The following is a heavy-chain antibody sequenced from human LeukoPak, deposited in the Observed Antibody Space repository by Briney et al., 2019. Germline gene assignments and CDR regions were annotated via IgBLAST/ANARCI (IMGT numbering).Heavy chain of an antibody. V-gene: IGHV3-30*18. CDR2: TSFDGSNK. J-gene: IGHJ4*02. D-gene: IGHD5-12*01. CDR1: GFTFTYYV. CDR3: GKCGYVGCDLFYFDY. Sequence: GGSLRLSCAASGFTFTYYVMHWVRQAPGKGLEWVAVTSFDGSNKYYADSVKGRFTISGDSSKNTLFLQMNSLRVEDTAVYYCGKCGYVGCDLFYFDYWGQGTLVTVSS.